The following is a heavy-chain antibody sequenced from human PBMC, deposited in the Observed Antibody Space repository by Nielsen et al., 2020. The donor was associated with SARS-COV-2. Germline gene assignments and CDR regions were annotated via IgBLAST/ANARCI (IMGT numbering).Heavy chain of an antibody. Sequence: GGSLRLSCAASGFTFSSYVMSWVRQAPGKGLEWVSAISGSGGSTYYADSVKGRFTISRDNSKNTLYLQMNSLRAEDTAVYYCAKDRGGYGSKFDYWGQGTLVTVSS. CDR2: ISGSGGST. V-gene: IGHV3-23*01. J-gene: IGHJ4*02. CDR1: GFTFSSYV. CDR3: AKDRGGYGSKFDY. D-gene: IGHD5-12*01.